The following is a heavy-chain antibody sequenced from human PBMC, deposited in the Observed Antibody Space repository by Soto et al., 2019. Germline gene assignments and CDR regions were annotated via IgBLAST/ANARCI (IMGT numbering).Heavy chain of an antibody. Sequence: SETLSLTCTVSGGSISSSSYYWGWVRQPPGKGLEWIGSIYSSGSTYYNPSLKSRVTISVDTSKKQVSPRLSSVTAADTAVYYCARVLFGRGNWFDPWGQGTLVTVSS. CDR1: GGSISSSSYY. J-gene: IGHJ5*02. CDR2: IYSSGST. V-gene: IGHV4-39*01. CDR3: ARVLFGRGNWFDP. D-gene: IGHD3-3*01.